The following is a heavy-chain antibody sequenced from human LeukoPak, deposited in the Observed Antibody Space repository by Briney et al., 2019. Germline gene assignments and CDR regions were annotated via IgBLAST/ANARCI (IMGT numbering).Heavy chain of an antibody. Sequence: PGGSLRLSCAASGFTFSSYAMSWVRQAPGKGLEWVSGISWNSGSIGYADSVKGRFTISRDNAKNSLYLQMNSLRAEDTALYYRAKDMGPGLLWFGESQTHYYYYGMDVWGQGTTVTVSS. CDR1: GFTFSSYA. CDR2: ISWNSGSI. D-gene: IGHD3-10*01. V-gene: IGHV3-9*01. CDR3: AKDMGPGLLWFGESQTHYYYYGMDV. J-gene: IGHJ6*02.